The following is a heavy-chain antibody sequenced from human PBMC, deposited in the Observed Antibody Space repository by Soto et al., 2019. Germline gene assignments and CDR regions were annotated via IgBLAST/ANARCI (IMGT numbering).Heavy chain of an antibody. CDR1: GGSISSGEYY. D-gene: IGHD2-15*01. CDR2: IYYSGST. Sequence: SGSLSLTCTVSGGSISSGEYYWSWIRQPPGKGLEWIGYIYYSGSTYYNPSLKSRVTISVDTSKNQFSLRLSSVTAADTAVYHCARQMFIGGMDVWGQGTTVTVSS. CDR3: ARQMFIGGMDV. J-gene: IGHJ6*02. V-gene: IGHV4-30-4*01.